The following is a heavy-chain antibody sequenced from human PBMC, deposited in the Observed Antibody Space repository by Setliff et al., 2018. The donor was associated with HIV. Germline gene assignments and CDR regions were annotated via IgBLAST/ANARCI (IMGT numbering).Heavy chain of an antibody. J-gene: IGHJ4*02. CDR1: GGSISSGSYY. Sequence: SETLSLTCTVSGGSISSGSYYWSWIRQPAGKGLEWIGRIYTSGSTNYNPSPKSRVTISVDTSKNQFSLKLSSVTAADTAVYYCAWARESSGSDLWGQGTLVTVSS. CDR3: AWARESSGSDL. CDR2: IYTSGST. D-gene: IGHD3-10*01. V-gene: IGHV4-61*02.